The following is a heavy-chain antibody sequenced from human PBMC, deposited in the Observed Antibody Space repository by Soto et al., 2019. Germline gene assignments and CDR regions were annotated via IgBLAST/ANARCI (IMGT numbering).Heavy chain of an antibody. D-gene: IGHD2-21*02. CDR1: GFRFSTYT. CDR2: FSGSGGTT. V-gene: IGHV3-23*01. J-gene: IGHJ4*02. Sequence: GGSLRLSCATSGFRFSTYTMSWLRQAPGKGLEWVSCFSGSGGTTYYADSVRGRFTISRDNSKNTLYLQMNSLRADDTAVYYCAKCGGLGTPRGAGACYCPIDYWGQGSLVTVSS. CDR3: AKCGGLGTPRGAGACYCPIDY.